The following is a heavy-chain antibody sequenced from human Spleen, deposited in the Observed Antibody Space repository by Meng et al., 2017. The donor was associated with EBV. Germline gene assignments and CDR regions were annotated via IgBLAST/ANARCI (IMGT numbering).Heavy chain of an antibody. CDR1: GVPFPSDV. J-gene: IGHJ4*02. CDR3: ASESGRGYTPDY. CDR2: LIPMLGAP. D-gene: IGHD3-10*01. Sequence: AEVRRPVPSVRLSCKTFGVPFPSDVITWVRQAPRQGLEWIGGLIPMLGAPNYAQKFQDRVTIIADKSTSTHYMELSSLRSDDTAVYYCASESGRGYTPDYWGRGTLVTVSS. V-gene: IGHV1-69*06.